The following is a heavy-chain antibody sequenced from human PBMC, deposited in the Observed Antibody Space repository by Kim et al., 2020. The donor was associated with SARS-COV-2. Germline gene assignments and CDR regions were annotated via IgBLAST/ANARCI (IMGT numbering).Heavy chain of an antibody. CDR2: DGST. CDR3: ARDEDLNY. J-gene: IGHJ4*02. V-gene: IGHV3-53*01. Sequence: DGSTFYADSVKGRFTISRDTSKNTLFLQMNSLRAEDTAVYYCARDEDLNYWGQGTLVTVSS. D-gene: IGHD2-15*01.